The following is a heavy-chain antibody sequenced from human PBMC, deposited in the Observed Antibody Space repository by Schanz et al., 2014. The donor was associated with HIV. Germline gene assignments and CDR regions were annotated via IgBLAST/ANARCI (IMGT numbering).Heavy chain of an antibody. CDR1: GGSFSSYA. V-gene: IGHV1-2*02. CDR3: ARGIVGATPAFDI. D-gene: IGHD1-26*01. J-gene: IGHJ3*02. CDR2: INPNSGGT. Sequence: QVQLVQSGAEVKKPGSSVKVSCKASGGSFSSYAINWVRQAPGQGLEWMGWINPNSGGTNYAQKVHGRVTMTRDTSISTAYMELSRLRSDDTAVYYCARGIVGATPAFDIWGQGTMVTVSS.